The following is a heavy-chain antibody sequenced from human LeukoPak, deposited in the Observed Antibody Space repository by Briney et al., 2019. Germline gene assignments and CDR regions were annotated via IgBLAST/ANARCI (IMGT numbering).Heavy chain of an antibody. CDR2: IYYSGST. V-gene: IGHV4-59*08. J-gene: IGHJ4*02. Sequence: PSETLSLTCTVSGGPISSYYWGWIRPPPGKGLEWIGYIYYSGSTNYNPSLKSRVTISVDTSKNQFSLKLSSVTAADTAVYYRAGHPQRLYFDYWGQGTLVTVSS. CDR3: AGHPQRLYFDY. CDR1: GGPISSYY. D-gene: IGHD6-25*01.